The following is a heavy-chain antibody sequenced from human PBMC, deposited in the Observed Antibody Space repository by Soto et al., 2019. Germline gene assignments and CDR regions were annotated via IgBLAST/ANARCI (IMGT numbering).Heavy chain of an antibody. J-gene: IGHJ6*02. CDR2: IYYSGST. D-gene: IGHD3-10*01. Sequence: SETLSLTCTVSGGSISSYYWSWIRQPPGKGLEWIGYIYYSGSTNYNPSLKSRVTISVDTSKNQFSLKLSSVTAADTAVYYCARGSGVWFGEEYYYGMDVWGQGTTVTVSS. V-gene: IGHV4-59*01. CDR1: GGSISSYY. CDR3: ARGSGVWFGEEYYYGMDV.